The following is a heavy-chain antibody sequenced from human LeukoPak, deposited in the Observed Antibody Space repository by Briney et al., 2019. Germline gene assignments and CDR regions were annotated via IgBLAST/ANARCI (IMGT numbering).Heavy chain of an antibody. V-gene: IGHV4-59*11. J-gene: IGHJ6*03. Sequence: SETLSLTCTVSGGSISSHYWSWIRQPPGKGLEWIGYIYYSGSTNYNPSLKSRVTISVDTSKNQFSLKLSSVTAADTAVYYCAREVSSSWYSYYHYMDVWGKGTTVTVSS. CDR2: IYYSGST. D-gene: IGHD6-13*01. CDR1: GGSISSHY. CDR3: AREVSSSWYSYYHYMDV.